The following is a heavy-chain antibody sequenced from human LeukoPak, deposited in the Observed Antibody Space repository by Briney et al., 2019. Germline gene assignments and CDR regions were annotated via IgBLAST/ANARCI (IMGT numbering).Heavy chain of an antibody. CDR2: ISSSSSYI. CDR1: GFTFSSYA. J-gene: IGHJ6*04. V-gene: IGHV3-21*01. CDR3: ARDRVVAGYYYGMDV. D-gene: IGHD3-10*01. Sequence: GGSLRLSCAASGFTFSSYAMSWVRQTPGKGLEWVSSISSSSSYIYYADSVKGRFTISRDDAKNSLYLQMNSLRAEDTAVYYCARDRVVAGYYYGMDVWGKGTTVTVSS.